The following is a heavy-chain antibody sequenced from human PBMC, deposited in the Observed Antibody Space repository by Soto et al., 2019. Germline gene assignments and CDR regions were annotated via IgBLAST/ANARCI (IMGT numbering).Heavy chain of an antibody. J-gene: IGHJ5*02. V-gene: IGHV4-39*07. D-gene: IGHD3-3*01. CDR3: ARVRGLDYDFFS. CDR2: IYHSGST. Sequence: XETLSLTCTFSVGSVSSRSYYCGWIRQPPWKGLEWIGSIYHSGSTYYNPSLKSRVTISVDTSKNQFSLKLSSVTAADTAVYYCARVRGLDYDFFSWGQGTLVIVS. CDR1: VGSVSSRSYY.